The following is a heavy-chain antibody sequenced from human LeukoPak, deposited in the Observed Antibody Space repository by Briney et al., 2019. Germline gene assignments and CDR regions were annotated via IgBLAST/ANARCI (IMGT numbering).Heavy chain of an antibody. Sequence: SETLPLTCAVYGGSFSGYYWSWIRQPPGKGLEWIGEINHSGSTNYNPSLKSRVTISVDTSKNQFSLKLSSVTAADTAVYYCARGTTYSSSSPYYYYGMDVWGQGTTVTVSS. CDR2: INHSGST. CDR1: GGSFSGYY. D-gene: IGHD6-6*01. CDR3: ARGTTYSSSSPYYYYGMDV. J-gene: IGHJ6*02. V-gene: IGHV4-34*01.